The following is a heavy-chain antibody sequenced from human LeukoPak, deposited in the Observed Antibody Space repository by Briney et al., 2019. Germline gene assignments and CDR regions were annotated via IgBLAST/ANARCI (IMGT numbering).Heavy chain of an antibody. D-gene: IGHD2-2*01. Sequence: ASVKVSCKASGYTFTSYGISWVRQAPGQGLEWMGWISAYNGNTNYAQKLQGRVTMTTDTSTSTAYMELRSLRSDDTAVYYCARVCQLRGALNYYYGMDVWGQGTTVTVSS. CDR1: GYTFTSYG. V-gene: IGHV1-18*01. CDR2: ISAYNGNT. J-gene: IGHJ6*02. CDR3: ARVCQLRGALNYYYGMDV.